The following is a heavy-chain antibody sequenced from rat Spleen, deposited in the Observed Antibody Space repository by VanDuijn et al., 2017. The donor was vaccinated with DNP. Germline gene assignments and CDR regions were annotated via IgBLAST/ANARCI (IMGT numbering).Heavy chain of an antibody. Sequence: EVQLVESGGGLVQPGRSLKLSCAASGFTFSAYYMAWVRQAPAKGLEWVATISYDGSTTYYPDSVKGRFTISRDNAENTVYLQMNSLRSEDTATYYCAKGTGGFAHWGQGTLVTVSS. J-gene: IGHJ3*01. D-gene: IGHD5-1*01. V-gene: IGHV5-7*01. CDR2: ISYDGSTT. CDR1: GFTFSAYY. CDR3: AKGTGGFAH.